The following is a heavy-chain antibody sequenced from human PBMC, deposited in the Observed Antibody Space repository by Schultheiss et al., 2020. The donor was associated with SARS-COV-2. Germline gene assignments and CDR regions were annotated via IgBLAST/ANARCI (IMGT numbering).Heavy chain of an antibody. D-gene: IGHD3-10*01. J-gene: IGHJ5*02. CDR3: AREGVDYYGSETGNWFDP. Sequence: SQTLSLTCTVSGGSITNYYWSWIRQPPGKGLEWIGEINHSGSTNYNPSLKSRVTISVDTSKNQFSLKLSSVTAADTAVYYCAREGVDYYGSETGNWFDPWGQGTLVTVSS. CDR1: GGSITNYY. V-gene: IGHV4-59*01. CDR2: INHSGST.